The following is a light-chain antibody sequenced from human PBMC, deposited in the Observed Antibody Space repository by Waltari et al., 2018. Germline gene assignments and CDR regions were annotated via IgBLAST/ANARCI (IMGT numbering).Light chain of an antibody. CDR3: CSYAGSSTYVV. CDR2: DVS. CDR1: SSDVGGYNY. J-gene: IGLJ2*01. V-gene: IGLV2-23*02. Sequence: QSALTQPASVSGSPGQSITISCTGTSSDVGGYNYVSWYQQHPGQAPKLMIYDVSKRPSGVANRCSGSKSGNTASLTISGLQAADEADYYCCSYAGSSTYVVFGGGTKLTV.